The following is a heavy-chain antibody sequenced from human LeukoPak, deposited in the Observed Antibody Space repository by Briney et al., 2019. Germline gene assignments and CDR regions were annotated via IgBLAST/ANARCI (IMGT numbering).Heavy chain of an antibody. CDR1: GYTFTAYY. J-gene: IGHJ4*02. Sequence: ASVKVSCKASGYTFTAYYIHWVRQAPGQGLEWMGWINPNSGGTNYAQKFQGRVTMTRDTSISTAYMELSRLRSDDTAVYYCARRPISLPQDYWGQGTLVTVSS. CDR2: INPNSGGT. V-gene: IGHV1-2*02. D-gene: IGHD3-3*02. CDR3: ARRPISLPQDY.